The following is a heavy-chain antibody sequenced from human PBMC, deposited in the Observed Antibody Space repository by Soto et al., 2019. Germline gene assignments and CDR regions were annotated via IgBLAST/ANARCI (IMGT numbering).Heavy chain of an antibody. D-gene: IGHD2-15*01. V-gene: IGHV3-7*05. J-gene: IGHJ3*02. CDR1: GFTFSSYW. CDR2: IKQDGSEK. CDR3: ASLLSLFCSGGSCPKDAFDI. Sequence: GGSPRHSCGASGFTFSSYWMSWVRQAQGKGLEWVANIKQDGSEKYYVDSVRGRFTISRDNAKNSLYLQMNSLRAEDTAVYYCASLLSLFCSGGSCPKDAFDIWGQGTMVTVSS.